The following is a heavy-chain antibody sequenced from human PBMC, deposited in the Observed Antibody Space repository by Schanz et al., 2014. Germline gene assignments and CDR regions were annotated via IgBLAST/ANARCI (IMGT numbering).Heavy chain of an antibody. V-gene: IGHV3-33*08. CDR3: ARDPYSASYFPSPPLYGLDV. D-gene: IGHD1-26*01. CDR1: GFTFSNTW. J-gene: IGHJ6*02. Sequence: VQLVESGGGLVKPGGSLRLSCAASGFTFSNTWMSWVRQAPGKGLEWVAVIWYDGNNKFYADSVKGRFIISRDNSKNTVYLQMNSLRAEDTAVYYCARDPYSASYFPSPPLYGLDVWGQGTTVTVSS. CDR2: IWYDGNNK.